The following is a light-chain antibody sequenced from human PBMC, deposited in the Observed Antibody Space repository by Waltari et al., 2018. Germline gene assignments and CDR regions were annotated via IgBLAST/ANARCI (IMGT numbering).Light chain of an antibody. CDR2: DAS. V-gene: IGKV3-11*01. Sequence: EIVLTQSPATLSLSPGERATLSCRATQSVSSYLAWYQQRPGQAPRLLIYDASIRATGIAARFTGSGSETDFTLTISSLEPEDFAVYYCQQRSKWPLTFGGGTKVEIK. CDR1: QSVSSY. CDR3: QQRSKWPLT. J-gene: IGKJ4*01.